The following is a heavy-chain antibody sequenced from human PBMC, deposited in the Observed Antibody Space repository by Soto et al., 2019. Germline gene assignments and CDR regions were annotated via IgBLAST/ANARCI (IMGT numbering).Heavy chain of an antibody. CDR2: MNAATGNK. V-gene: IGHV1-3*01. Sequence: ASVNVSCKDFGYTFENYVIHGVRQAPGHDVEWLGYMNAATGNKKISHLFQDRLLPTREKSETPAYSELNGLTSDDTAIYYCAIVVDVRPATYYGMDVWGPGTRVTVSS. CDR1: GYTFENYV. J-gene: IGHJ6*02. D-gene: IGHD2-21*01. CDR3: AIVVDVRPATYYGMDV.